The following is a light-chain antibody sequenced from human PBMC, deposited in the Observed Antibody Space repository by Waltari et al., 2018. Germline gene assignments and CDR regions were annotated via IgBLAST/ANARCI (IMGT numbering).Light chain of an antibody. CDR2: AAS. CDR1: QGISTY. CDR3: LHLNNFPLS. V-gene: IGKV1-9*01. J-gene: IGKJ4*01. Sequence: DIQLTQSPSFLSASVRDRVTIPCRASQGISTYLAWYQQKPGKAPKLIIYAASTLQSDIPSRFSGSGSGTEFTLTISSLQPEDFATYYCLHLNNFPLSFGGGTKVELK.